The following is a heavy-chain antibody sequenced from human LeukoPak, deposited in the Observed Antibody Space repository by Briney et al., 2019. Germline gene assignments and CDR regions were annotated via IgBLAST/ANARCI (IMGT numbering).Heavy chain of an antibody. CDR3: ARSIGDYPTNYYFDY. CDR2: INPNVGST. J-gene: IGHJ4*02. CDR1: GYTFTSYY. V-gene: IGHV1-46*01. D-gene: IGHD2-21*01. Sequence: ASVKVPCKASGYTFTSYYMHWVRQAPGQGLEWMGIINPNVGSTTYAQKFQGRVTITRDTSTSTVYMELSSLRSEDTAVFYCARSIGDYPTNYYFDYWGQGTLVTVSS.